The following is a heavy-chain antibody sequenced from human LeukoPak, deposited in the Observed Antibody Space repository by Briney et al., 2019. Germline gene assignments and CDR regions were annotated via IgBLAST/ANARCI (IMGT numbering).Heavy chain of an antibody. V-gene: IGHV4-59*08. CDR2: IYYSGST. CDR3: ASSGRLGCSDY. Sequence: PSETLSLTCTVSGGSISSYYWSWIRQPPGKGLEWIGYIYYSGSTNYNPSLKSRVTISVDTSKNQFSLKLSSVTAADTAVYYCASSGRLGCSDYWGQGTLVTVSS. D-gene: IGHD1-26*01. CDR1: GGSISSYY. J-gene: IGHJ4*02.